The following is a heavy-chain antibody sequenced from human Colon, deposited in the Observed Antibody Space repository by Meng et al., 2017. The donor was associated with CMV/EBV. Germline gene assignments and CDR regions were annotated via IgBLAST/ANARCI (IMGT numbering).Heavy chain of an antibody. CDR3: AREEWVTSTGGMDV. D-gene: IGHD1-26*01. V-gene: IGHV3-11*01. J-gene: IGHJ6*02. CDR2: ISSSGSTI. Sequence: GGSLRLSCTVSGGSINTNTYYWAWIRQAPGKGLEWVSYISSSGSTIYYADSVKGRFTISRDNAKNSLYLQMNSLRAEDTAVYYCAREEWVTSTGGMDVWGQGTTVTVSS. CDR1: GGSINTNTYY.